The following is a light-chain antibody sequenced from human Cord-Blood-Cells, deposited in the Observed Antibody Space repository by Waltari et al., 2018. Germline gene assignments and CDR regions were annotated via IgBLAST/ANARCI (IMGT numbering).Light chain of an antibody. V-gene: IGKV1-33*01. Sequence: DIQMXQSPSSLSASVGDRVTITCQASQDISNNLNWYQQKPGKAPKLLIYDASNLETGVPSSFSGSGSGTDFTFTISSLQPEDIATYYCQQYDNLPFTFGHGTKVDIK. CDR1: QDISNN. CDR2: DAS. CDR3: QQYDNLPFT. J-gene: IGKJ3*01.